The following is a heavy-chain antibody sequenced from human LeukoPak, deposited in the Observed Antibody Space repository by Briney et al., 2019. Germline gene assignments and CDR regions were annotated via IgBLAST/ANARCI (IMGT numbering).Heavy chain of an antibody. CDR2: ISAYNGNT. D-gene: IGHD1-7*01. CDR3: ARRTGITGTTGYYYYYMDV. Sequence: ASVKVSCKASGYTFTSYGISWVRQAPGQGLEWMGWISAYNGNTNYAQKLQGRVTMTTDTSTSTAYMELRSLRSDDTAVYYCARRTGITGTTGYYYYYMDVWGKGTTVTVSS. CDR1: GYTFTSYG. J-gene: IGHJ6*03. V-gene: IGHV1-18*01.